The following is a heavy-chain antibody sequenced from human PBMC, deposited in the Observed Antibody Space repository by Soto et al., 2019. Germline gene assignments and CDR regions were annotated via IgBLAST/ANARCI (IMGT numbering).Heavy chain of an antibody. D-gene: IGHD4-4*01. CDR1: GFSVSVYY. Sequence: EVQLVESGGGLIQPGGSLRLSCAASGFSVSVYYTSWVRQAPGQGLEWVSIIHSDGTTYYADSVKGRFTMSRDKSKNTLYLQMNSLRAEDTAVYYCASVLYSAHAAWGQGTLVTVSS. J-gene: IGHJ4*02. CDR3: ASVLYSAHAA. V-gene: IGHV3-53*01. CDR2: IHSDGTT.